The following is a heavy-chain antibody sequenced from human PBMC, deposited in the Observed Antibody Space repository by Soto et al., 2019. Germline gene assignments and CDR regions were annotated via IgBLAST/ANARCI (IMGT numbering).Heavy chain of an antibody. Sequence: GASVKVSCKASGGTFSSYAISWVRQAPGQGLEWMGGIIPIFGTANYAQKFQGRVTITADESTSTAYMELSSLRSEDTAVYYCASGEFGITMLVVVRGEPRTIKRWAFDIWGQGTMVTVSS. CDR2: IIPIFGTA. CDR3: ASGEFGITMLVVVRGEPRTIKRWAFDI. D-gene: IGHD3-22*01. V-gene: IGHV1-69*13. J-gene: IGHJ3*02. CDR1: GGTFSSYA.